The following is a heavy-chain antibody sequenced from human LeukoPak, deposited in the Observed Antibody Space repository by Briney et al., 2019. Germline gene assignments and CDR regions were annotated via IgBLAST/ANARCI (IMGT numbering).Heavy chain of an antibody. CDR2: ISAYNGNT. D-gene: IGHD7-27*01. J-gene: IGHJ5*02. CDR3: ARDESLTGEQNWFDP. Sequence: ASVKVSCKASGYTFTSYGISWVRQAPGQGLEWMGWISAYNGNTNYAQKLQGRVTMTTDTSTSTAYMELRSLRSDDTAVYYCARDESLTGEQNWFDPWAREPWSPSPQ. V-gene: IGHV1-18*01. CDR1: GYTFTSYG.